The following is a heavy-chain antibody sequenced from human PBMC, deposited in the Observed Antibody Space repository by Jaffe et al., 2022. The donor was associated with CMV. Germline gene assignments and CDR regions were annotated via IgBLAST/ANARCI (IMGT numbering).Heavy chain of an antibody. V-gene: IGHV3-66*01. CDR3: ASPLPSDTPGPPRDAFDI. CDR2: IYSGGST. J-gene: IGHJ3*02. CDR1: GFTVSSNY. Sequence: EVQLVESGGGLVQPGGSLRLSCAASGFTVSSNYMSWVRQAPGKGLEWVSVIYSGGSTYYADSVKGRFTISRDNSKNTLYLQMNSLRAEDTAVYYCASPLPSDTPGPPRDAFDIWGQGTMVTVSS.